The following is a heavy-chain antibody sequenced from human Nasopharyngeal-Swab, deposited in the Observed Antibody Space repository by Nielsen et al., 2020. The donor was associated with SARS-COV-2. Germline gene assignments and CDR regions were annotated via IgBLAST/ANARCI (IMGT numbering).Heavy chain of an antibody. J-gene: IGHJ3*02. CDR2: ITTYFDNT. CDR3: ARDPEAAAGMGGQEGAFDI. CDR1: GYTFTNYG. V-gene: IGHV1-18*01. Sequence: ALVKVSCKASGYTFTNYGISWVRQAPGQGLEWMGWITTYFDNTVYAQKFQGRVTMTTDTSTSTVYMQLGSLRSDDTAVYYCARDPEAAAGMGGQEGAFDIWGQGTMVTVSS. D-gene: IGHD6-13*01.